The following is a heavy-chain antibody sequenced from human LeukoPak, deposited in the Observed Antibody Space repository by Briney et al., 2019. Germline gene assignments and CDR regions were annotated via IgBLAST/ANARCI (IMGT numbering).Heavy chain of an antibody. CDR3: AVGGTGYNTFDY. J-gene: IGHJ4*02. CDR2: INPNSGGA. D-gene: IGHD3/OR15-3a*01. Sequence: ASVKVSCKASGYSFTGYHMHWVRQAPGQGLEWTGWINPNSGGANYAQKFQGRVTMTRDTSISTAYMELSRLRSDDTAVYYCAVGGTGYNTFDYWSQGTLVTVSS. V-gene: IGHV1-2*02. CDR1: GYSFTGYH.